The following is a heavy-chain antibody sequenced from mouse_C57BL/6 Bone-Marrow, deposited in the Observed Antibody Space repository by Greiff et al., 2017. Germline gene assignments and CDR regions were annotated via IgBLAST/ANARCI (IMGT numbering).Heavy chain of an antibody. CDR1: GFTFSSYA. CDR3: ARIPYYYGSSPWYFDV. V-gene: IGHV5-4*03. J-gene: IGHJ1*03. CDR2: LSDGGSYT. D-gene: IGHD1-1*01. Sequence: EVKLVESGGGLVKPGGSLKLSCAASGFTFSSYAMSWVRQTPEQSLEWVATLSDGGSYTYYPDNVKGRFTISRDNAKNNLYLQMSHLKSEDTAMYYCARIPYYYGSSPWYFDVWGTGTTVTVSS.